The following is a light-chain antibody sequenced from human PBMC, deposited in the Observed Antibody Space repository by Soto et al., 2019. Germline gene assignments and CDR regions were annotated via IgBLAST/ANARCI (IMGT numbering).Light chain of an antibody. CDR3: IQGTHWPFT. V-gene: IGKV2-30*01. CDR1: QSLVSSDGSTY. CDR2: RVS. J-gene: IGKJ2*01. Sequence: DVMMTQSPLSLPVTLGQPASISCRSSQSLVSSDGSTYLIWLQQRPGQSPRRLIHRVSHRDSGVPDRISGSGSGTDFTLKISSVEAEDVGVYYCIQGTHWPFTFGQGTRLEIK.